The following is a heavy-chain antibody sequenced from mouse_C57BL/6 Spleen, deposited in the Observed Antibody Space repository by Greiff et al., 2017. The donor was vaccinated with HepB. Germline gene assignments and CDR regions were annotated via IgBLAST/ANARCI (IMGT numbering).Heavy chain of an antibody. D-gene: IGHD2-2*01. J-gene: IGHJ3*01. CDR2: ISDGGSYT. V-gene: IGHV5-4*03. Sequence: EVMLVESGGGLVKPGGSLKLSCAASGFTFSSYAMSWVRQTPEKRLEWVATISDGGSYTYYPDNVKGRFTISRDNAKNNLYLQMSHLKSEDTAMYYCAWSTMVTTGFAYWGQGTLVTVSA. CDR1: GFTFSSYA. CDR3: AWSTMVTTGFAY.